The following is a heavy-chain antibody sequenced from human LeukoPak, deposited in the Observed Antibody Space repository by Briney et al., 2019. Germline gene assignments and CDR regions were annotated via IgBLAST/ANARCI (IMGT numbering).Heavy chain of an antibody. V-gene: IGHV3-33*01. D-gene: IGHD6-13*01. CDR3: AREEGVFTHNAFYN. J-gene: IGHJ4*03. CDR2: IGYDGSNK. Sequence: GRSLRLSCAASGFTFSTYGMHWVRQAPGKGLEWVAVIGYDGSNKYYADSVKGRFSISRDNSKNTLYLQMSSLRAEDTAVYYCAREEGVFTHNAFYNWGQGTMVTVSS. CDR1: GFTFSTYG.